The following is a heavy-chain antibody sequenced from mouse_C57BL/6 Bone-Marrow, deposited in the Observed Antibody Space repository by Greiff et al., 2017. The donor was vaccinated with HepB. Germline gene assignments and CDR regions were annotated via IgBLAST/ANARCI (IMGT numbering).Heavy chain of an antibody. CDR3: ARRRRFAY. Sequence: VQLQQSGPELVKPGASVKISCKASGYAFSSSWMNWVKQRPGKGLEWIGRIYPGDGDTNYNGKFKGKATLTADKSSSTAYMQLSSLTSEDSAVYFCARRRRFAYWGQGTLVTVSA. J-gene: IGHJ3*01. CDR2: IYPGDGDT. V-gene: IGHV1-82*01. CDR1: GYAFSSSW.